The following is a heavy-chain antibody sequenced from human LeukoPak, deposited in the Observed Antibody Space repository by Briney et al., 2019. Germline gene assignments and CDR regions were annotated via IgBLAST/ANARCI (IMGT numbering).Heavy chain of an antibody. V-gene: IGHV3-23*01. CDR3: AKVDGGWNFDY. CDR1: GFTFSSYA. D-gene: IGHD3-16*01. J-gene: IGHJ4*02. CDR2: ISGSGGST. Sequence: GGSLRLSCVASGFTFSSYAMSWVRQAPGKGLEWVPAISGSGGSTYYADSVKGRFTISRDNSKNTLYLQMNSLRAEDTAVYYCAKVDGGWNFDYWGQGTLVTVSS.